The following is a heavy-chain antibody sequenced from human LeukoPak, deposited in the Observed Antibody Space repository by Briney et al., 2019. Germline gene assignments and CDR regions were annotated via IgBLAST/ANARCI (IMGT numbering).Heavy chain of an antibody. J-gene: IGHJ4*02. CDR2: INHSGST. V-gene: IGHV4-34*01. Sequence: SETLSLTCAVYGGSFSGYYWSWIRQPPGKGLEWIGEINHSGSTNYNPSLKSRVTISVDTSKNQFSLKPSSVTAADTAVYYCARVGRAAAGIDYWGQGTLVTVSS. CDR1: GGSFSGYY. D-gene: IGHD6-13*01. CDR3: ARVGRAAAGIDY.